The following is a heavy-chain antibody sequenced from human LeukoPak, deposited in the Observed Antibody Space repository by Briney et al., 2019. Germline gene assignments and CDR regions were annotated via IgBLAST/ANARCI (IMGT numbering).Heavy chain of an antibody. Sequence: PSETLSLTCTVSGGSISSDTYYWSWIRQPPGKGLEWIGYIYYSGSTYYNPSLKSRVSMSVDTSKNQFSLRLSSVTAADTAVYYCARGRGYYYGSGIGDYWGQGTLVTVSS. CDR3: ARGRGYYYGSGIGDY. CDR1: GGSISSDTYY. J-gene: IGHJ4*02. CDR2: IYYSGST. D-gene: IGHD3-10*01. V-gene: IGHV4-30-4*08.